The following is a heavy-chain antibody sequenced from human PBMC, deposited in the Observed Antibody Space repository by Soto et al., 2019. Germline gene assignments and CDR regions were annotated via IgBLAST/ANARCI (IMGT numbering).Heavy chain of an antibody. Sequence: PGGPLRLSCAGSGLTFSDYAMTWVRQAPGKGLEWLSYIDFDSSPIRYADSVMGRFTVSRDNAKDSLYLQMNSLRPEDTAIYYCARGLGSSWFFLWGPGTLVTVSS. V-gene: IGHV3-48*01. D-gene: IGHD6-13*01. CDR3: ARGLGSSWFFL. CDR2: IDFDSSPI. CDR1: GLTFSDYA. J-gene: IGHJ5*02.